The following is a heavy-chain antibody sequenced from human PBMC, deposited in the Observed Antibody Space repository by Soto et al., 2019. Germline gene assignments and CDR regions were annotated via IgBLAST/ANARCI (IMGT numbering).Heavy chain of an antibody. J-gene: IGHJ4*02. V-gene: IGHV3-23*01. CDR2: LSASGATT. CDR1: GFTFNKCA. CDR3: AKDGGGDGYNPTRFDS. D-gene: IGHD2-21*01. Sequence: EVQLLESGGSLVQPGGSLRLSCAASGFTFNKCAMSWVRQAPGKGLEWVSALSASGATTFYADSVRGRFTISRDNSKNTLYLQMISLRVEDTAVYYCAKDGGGDGYNPTRFDSWGQGTLVTVSS.